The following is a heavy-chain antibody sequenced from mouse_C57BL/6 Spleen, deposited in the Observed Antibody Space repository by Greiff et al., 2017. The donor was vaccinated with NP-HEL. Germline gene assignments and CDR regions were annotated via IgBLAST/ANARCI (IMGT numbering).Heavy chain of an antibody. CDR1: GFTFSDYY. CDR3: AREGDYYEGYYYAMDY. Sequence: VKVVESEGGLVQPGSSMKLSCTASGFTFSDYYMAWVRQVPEKGLEWVANINYDGSSTYYLDSLKSRFIISRDNAKNILYLQMSSLKSEDTATYYCAREGDYYEGYYYAMDYWGQGTSVTVSS. V-gene: IGHV5-16*01. CDR2: INYDGSST. D-gene: IGHD1-1*01. J-gene: IGHJ4*01.